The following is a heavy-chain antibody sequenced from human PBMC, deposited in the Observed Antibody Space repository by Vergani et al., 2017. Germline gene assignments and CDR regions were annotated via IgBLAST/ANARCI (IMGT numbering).Heavy chain of an antibody. CDR2: IRNKAYGGTT. V-gene: IGHV3-49*04. CDR3: SRGRGYSFGYSDY. D-gene: IGHD5-18*01. J-gene: IGHJ4*02. Sequence: EVQLVESGGGLVPPGRSLRLSCAASGFSFGDYAMTWVRQAPGKGLEWVAFIRNKAYGGTTEYAASVKGRFTISRDDSKGLAYLQLSGLKTDDTAVYFCSRGRGYSFGYSDYWGQGTLVTVSS. CDR1: GFSFGDYA.